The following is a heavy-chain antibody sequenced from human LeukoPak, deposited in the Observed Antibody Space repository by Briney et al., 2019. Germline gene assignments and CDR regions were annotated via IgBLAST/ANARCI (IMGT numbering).Heavy chain of an antibody. CDR3: ALYCRLSSNCGYYGMDV. V-gene: IGHV4-59*08. Sequence: SETLSLTCIVSGGSIKNYFWSWIRQPPGKGLEWIGEVSFSGSTNYNPSLTSRVTTSADTAKNQFSLNLSSVTAADTAVYYCALYCRLSSNCGYYGMDVWGQGTTVTVSS. J-gene: IGHJ6*02. CDR1: GGSIKNYF. CDR2: VSFSGST. D-gene: IGHD2-15*01.